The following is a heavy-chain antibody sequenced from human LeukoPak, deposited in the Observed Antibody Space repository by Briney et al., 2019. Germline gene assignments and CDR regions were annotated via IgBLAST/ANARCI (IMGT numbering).Heavy chain of an antibody. CDR2: ISGSGGST. CDR1: GFTFSSYA. D-gene: IGHD3-22*01. J-gene: IGHJ4*02. CDR3: AKNHYYDSSAYYYLVDY. Sequence: TGGSLRLSCAASGFTFSSYAMSWVRQAPGKGLEWVSAISGSGGSTYYADSVKGRFTISRDNSKNTLYLQMNSLRAEDTAVYYCAKNHYYDSSAYYYLVDYWGQGTLVTVSS. V-gene: IGHV3-23*01.